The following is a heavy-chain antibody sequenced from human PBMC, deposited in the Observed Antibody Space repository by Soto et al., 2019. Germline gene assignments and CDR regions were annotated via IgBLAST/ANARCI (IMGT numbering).Heavy chain of an antibody. CDR2: ISYDGSNK. Sequence: GDSLRLSYPASGFTFSSYGMHWIRQAPGKGLEWVAVISYDGSNKYYADSVKGRFTISRDNSKNTLYLQMNSLRAEDTAVYYCAKRGYDDSYRPFDYWGQGT. D-gene: IGHD5-18*01. CDR3: AKRGYDDSYRPFDY. V-gene: IGHV3-30*18. CDR1: GFTFSSYG. J-gene: IGHJ4*02.